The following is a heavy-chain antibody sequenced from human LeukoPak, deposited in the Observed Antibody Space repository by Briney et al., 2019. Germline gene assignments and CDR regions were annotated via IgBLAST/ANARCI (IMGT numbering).Heavy chain of an antibody. CDR2: IIPIFGTA. J-gene: IGHJ4*02. Sequence: EASVKVSCKASGGTFSSYAISWVRQAPGQGLEWMGGIIPIFGTANYAQKFQGRVTITADESTSTAYMELSSLRSEDTAVYYCARQWLRFNYFDYWGQGTLVTVSS. V-gene: IGHV1-69*13. CDR3: ARQWLRFNYFDY. CDR1: GGTFSSYA. D-gene: IGHD5-12*01.